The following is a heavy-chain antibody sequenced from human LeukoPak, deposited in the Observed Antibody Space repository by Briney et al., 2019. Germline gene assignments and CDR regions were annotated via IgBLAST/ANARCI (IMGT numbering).Heavy chain of an antibody. CDR1: GGSNSRGRYD. CDR3: AGVMVGATWFDY. CDR2: VYNSGST. D-gene: IGHD1-26*01. J-gene: IGHJ4*02. Sequence: PSQTLSQTCTVWGGSNSRGRYDESWTPHPTGKGLEGIGSVYNSGSTTYIASLKSRVTMSVDTSKNQLSLKLTCATVADTAVYYCAGVMVGATWFDYWGQGTPVTVSS. V-gene: IGHV4-61*02.